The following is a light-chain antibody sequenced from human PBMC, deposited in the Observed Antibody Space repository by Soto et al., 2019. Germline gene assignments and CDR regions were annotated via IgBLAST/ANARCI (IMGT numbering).Light chain of an antibody. CDR3: CLYASSSTFI. CDR2: EAT. CDR1: SSDIGSNNL. J-gene: IGLJ2*01. V-gene: IGLV2-23*02. Sequence: QSVLTQPASVSGSPGQSITISCTGTSSDIGSNNLVSWYQQHPGKAPKLMIYEATKRPSGVSNRFCGSKSGNTASLTISGLQAEDEADYYCCLYASSSTFIFVGGTKLTVL.